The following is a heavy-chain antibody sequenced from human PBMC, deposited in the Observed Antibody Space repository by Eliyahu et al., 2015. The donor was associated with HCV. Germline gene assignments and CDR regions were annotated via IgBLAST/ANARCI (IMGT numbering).Heavy chain of an antibody. CDR3: ARGDFSGSTELFDY. Sequence: EVQLVESGGGLVKPGGSLRLSCAASGFTFSSYSMNWVRQAPGKGLEWVSSISSSSSYIYYADSVKGRFTISRDNAKNSLYLQMNSLRAEDTAVYYCARGDFSGSTELFDYWGQGTLVTVSS. J-gene: IGHJ4*02. CDR2: ISSSSSYI. CDR1: GFTFSSYS. V-gene: IGHV3-21*01. D-gene: IGHD1-26*01.